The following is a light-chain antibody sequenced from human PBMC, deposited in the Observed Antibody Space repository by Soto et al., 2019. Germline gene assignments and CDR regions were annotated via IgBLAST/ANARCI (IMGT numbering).Light chain of an antibody. J-gene: IGKJ2*01. CDR3: QQYYTTPYT. V-gene: IGKV4-1*01. CDR1: QSVLYSSNNKNY. Sequence: DIVMTQSPDSLAVSLGERATINCKSSQSVLYSSNNKNYLAWYQQEPGQPPKLLISCASTRESGVPDRFSGSGSGTDFTLTISSLQAEDVAVYYCQQYYTTPYTFGQGTTLEIK. CDR2: CAS.